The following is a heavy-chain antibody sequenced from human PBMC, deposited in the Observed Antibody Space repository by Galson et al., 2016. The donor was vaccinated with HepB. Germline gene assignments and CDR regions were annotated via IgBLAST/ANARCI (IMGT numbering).Heavy chain of an antibody. V-gene: IGHV3-23*01. CDR2: ISGDGDTT. D-gene: IGHD2-21*02. J-gene: IGHJ4*02. CDR1: GFTFSSYA. Sequence: SLRLSCAASGFTFSSYAMSWVRQAPGKGLEWVSSISGDGDTTYYADSVKGRFTISRDKSKSTLSLQMNSLRAEDTAMYYCAKDSGLLVVTATFHYWGQGTLVTVSS. CDR3: AKDSGLLVVTATFHY.